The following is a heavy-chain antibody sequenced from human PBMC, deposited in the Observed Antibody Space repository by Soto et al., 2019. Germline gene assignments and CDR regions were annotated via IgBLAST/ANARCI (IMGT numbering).Heavy chain of an antibody. CDR3: AREDMSGTYYFDY. Sequence: SETLSLTCTVSGAPVSSETHSWTWIRQPPGKGLEWIGYMYYSGITNSNPALKSRVTLSVDRSRNQFSLSLNSVTAADTAVYYCAREDMSGTYYFDYWGPGTQVTVSS. D-gene: IGHD1-26*01. V-gene: IGHV4-61*01. CDR1: GAPVSSETHS. J-gene: IGHJ4*02. CDR2: MYYSGIT.